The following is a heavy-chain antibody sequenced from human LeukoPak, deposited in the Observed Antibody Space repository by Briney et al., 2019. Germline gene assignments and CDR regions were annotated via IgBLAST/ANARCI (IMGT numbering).Heavy chain of an antibody. Sequence: GSLRLSCAASGFTFSDYFMDWVRQAPGKGLEWMGEMYHNGNANYNPSLKTRVTISVDKSKNQFSLKLSSVTAADTAVYYCARKGIAAADPFDYWGQGSLVTVSS. CDR2: MYHNGNA. J-gene: IGHJ4*02. CDR3: ARKGIAAADPFDY. CDR1: GFTFSDYF. D-gene: IGHD6-13*01. V-gene: IGHV4-4*02.